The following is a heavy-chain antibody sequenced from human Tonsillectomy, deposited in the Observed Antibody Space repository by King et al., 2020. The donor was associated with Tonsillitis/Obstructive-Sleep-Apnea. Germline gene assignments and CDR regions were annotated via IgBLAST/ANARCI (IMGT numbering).Heavy chain of an antibody. CDR3: ARGYGGGGSCYLTPYPYVFDY. D-gene: IGHD2-15*01. Sequence: VQLVESGGGLVQPGGSLRLSCAASGFTFSSYWMSWVRQAPGKGLEWVANIKQDGSEKYYVDSVKGRFTISRDNAKNSLYLQMNSLRAEDTAVYYCARGYGGGGSCYLTPYPYVFDYWGQGTLVTVSS. J-gene: IGHJ4*02. V-gene: IGHV3-7*01. CDR2: IKQDGSEK. CDR1: GFTFSSYW.